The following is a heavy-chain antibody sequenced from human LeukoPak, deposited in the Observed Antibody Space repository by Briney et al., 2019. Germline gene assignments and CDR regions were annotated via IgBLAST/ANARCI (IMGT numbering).Heavy chain of an antibody. J-gene: IGHJ6*02. CDR1: GGTFSSYA. Sequence: GASVKVSCKASGGTFSSYAISWVRQAPGQGREWMGRIIPILGIANYAQKFQGRVTITADKSTSTAYMELSSLRSEDTAVYYCARDQLLWSGELLDNCYYYYGMDVWGQGTTVTVSS. CDR3: ARDQLLWSGELLDNCYYYYGMDV. V-gene: IGHV1-69*04. CDR2: IIPILGIA. D-gene: IGHD3-10*01.